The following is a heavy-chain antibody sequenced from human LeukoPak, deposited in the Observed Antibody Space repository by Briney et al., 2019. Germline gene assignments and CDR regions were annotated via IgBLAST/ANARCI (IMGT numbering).Heavy chain of an antibody. CDR1: GFTFSSYW. CDR2: IKQDGSEK. V-gene: IGHV3-7*01. J-gene: IGHJ1*01. CDR3: ARPSCSGGSCYLGYFQH. Sequence: HSGGSLRLSCAASGFTFSSYWMSWVRQAPGKGLEWVANIKQDGSEKYYVDSVKGRFTISRDNAKNSLYLQMNSLRAEDTAVYYCARPSCSGGSCYLGYFQHWGQGTLVTVSS. D-gene: IGHD2-15*01.